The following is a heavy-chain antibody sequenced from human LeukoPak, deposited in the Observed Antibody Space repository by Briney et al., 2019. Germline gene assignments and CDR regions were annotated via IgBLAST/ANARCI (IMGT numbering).Heavy chain of an antibody. CDR3: VKDLSYGLDV. Sequence: GGSLRLSCAASGFSFSSYAMSWVRQAPGKGLEWVSALSGSGSSTYYADSVKGRFTISRDNSKNTLYLQMNSLRAEDTAVYYCVKDLSYGLDVWGQGTTVTVSS. D-gene: IGHD2/OR15-2a*01. J-gene: IGHJ6*02. V-gene: IGHV3-23*01. CDR2: LSGSGSST. CDR1: GFSFSSYA.